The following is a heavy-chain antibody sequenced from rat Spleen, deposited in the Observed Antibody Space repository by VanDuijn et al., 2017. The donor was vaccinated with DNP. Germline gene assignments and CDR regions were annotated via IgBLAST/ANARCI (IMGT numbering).Heavy chain of an antibody. V-gene: IGHV2-63*01. CDR2: IWFDGDT. CDR3: GRDGSTVAMDA. J-gene: IGHJ4*01. Sequence: QVQLKESGPGLVQPSETLSLTCTVSGFSLTSYSVTWVRQPSGKGPEWMGKIWFDGDTAFNSALKSRLSITRDTSTNQVFLKMNSLQSDDTGTYYCGRDGSTVAMDAWGQGTSVTVSS. CDR1: GFSLTSYS.